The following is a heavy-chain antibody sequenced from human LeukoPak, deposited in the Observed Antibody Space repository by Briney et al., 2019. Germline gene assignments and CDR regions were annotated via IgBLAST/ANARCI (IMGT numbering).Heavy chain of an antibody. V-gene: IGHV5-51*01. CDR3: ARQRFTTRAYAGNWFDP. J-gene: IGHJ5*02. CDR2: IYVGDSDT. CDR1: GYFFTNFW. Sequence: GESLKISCKGSGYFFTNFWIAWVRQMPGKGLEWMGVIYVGDSDTRYSPSFQRQVTISADKSISTAYLQWSSLKASDTAMYYCARQRFTTRAYAGNWFDPWGQGTLVTVSS. D-gene: IGHD3-16*01.